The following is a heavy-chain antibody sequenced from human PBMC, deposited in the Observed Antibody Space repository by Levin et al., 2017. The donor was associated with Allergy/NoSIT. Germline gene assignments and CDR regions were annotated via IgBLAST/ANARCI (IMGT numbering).Heavy chain of an antibody. CDR3: ARVYSGSYYGAGHWFDP. CDR2: IYYSGST. CDR1: GGSISSYY. J-gene: IGHJ5*02. V-gene: IGHV4-59*08. D-gene: IGHD1-26*01. Sequence: SETLSLTCTVSGGSISSYYWSWIRQPPGKGLEWIGYIYYSGSTNYNPSLKSRVTISVDTSKNQFSLKLSSVTAADTAVYYCARVYSGSYYGAGHWFDPWGQGTLVTVSS.